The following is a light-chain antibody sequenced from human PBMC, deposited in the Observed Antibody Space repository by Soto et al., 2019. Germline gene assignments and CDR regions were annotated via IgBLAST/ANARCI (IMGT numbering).Light chain of an antibody. CDR1: QSVSSN. Sequence: EIVMTQSPATLSVSPGERATLSCRASQSVSSNLAWYQQKPGQAPRLLIYGASTRATGIPARFSGSGSGTEFTLTIRSLQSEDFAVYYCQQYNSWPPAFGQGAKVDLK. CDR3: QQYNSWPPA. CDR2: GAS. V-gene: IGKV3-15*01. J-gene: IGKJ1*01.